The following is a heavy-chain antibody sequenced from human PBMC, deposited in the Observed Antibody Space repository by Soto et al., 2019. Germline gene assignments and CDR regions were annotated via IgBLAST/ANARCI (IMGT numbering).Heavy chain of an antibody. CDR2: IKQDGSEK. J-gene: IGHJ5*02. CDR1: GFTFSSYL. V-gene: IGHV3-7*01. Sequence: GGSLRLSCAASGFTFSSYLMSWVRQAPGKGLEWVANIKQDGSEKYYVDSVKGRFTISRDNSKNTLYLQMNSLRAEDTAVYDCSRDSYYGDDRWFEHLGQANLVTVSS. CDR3: SRDSYYGDDRWFEH. D-gene: IGHD4-17*01.